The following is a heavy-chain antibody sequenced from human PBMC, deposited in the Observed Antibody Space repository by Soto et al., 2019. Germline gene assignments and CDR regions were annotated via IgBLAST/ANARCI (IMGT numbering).Heavy chain of an antibody. CDR1: GFTFTNYE. CDR3: ARDPEKYSGSDLGIDY. V-gene: IGHV3-48*03. CDR2: ISNSGKTI. J-gene: IGHJ4*02. Sequence: EVQLVESGGGLVRPGGSLRLSCAASGFTFTNYEMNWVRQAPGKGMEWISYISNSGKTISYADSVKGRFTISRDNAKNSLDLQMNSLRAEDTAVYYCARDPEKYSGSDLGIDYWGQGTLVTVSS. D-gene: IGHD5-12*01.